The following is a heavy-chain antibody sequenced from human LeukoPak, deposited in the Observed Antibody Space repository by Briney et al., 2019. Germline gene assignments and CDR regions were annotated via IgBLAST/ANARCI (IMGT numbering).Heavy chain of an antibody. CDR1: GYTFITYV. V-gene: IGHV1-3*01. CDR2: INAGNGNT. CDR3: ARDGNGGYYYDSSGYPDY. Sequence: ASVRVSCKASGYTFITYVMHWVRQAPGQRLEWMGWINAGNGNTKYSQKFQGRVTITRDTSASTAYMELSSLRSEDTAVYYCARDGNGGYYYDSSGYPDYWGQGTLVTVSS. D-gene: IGHD3-22*01. J-gene: IGHJ4*02.